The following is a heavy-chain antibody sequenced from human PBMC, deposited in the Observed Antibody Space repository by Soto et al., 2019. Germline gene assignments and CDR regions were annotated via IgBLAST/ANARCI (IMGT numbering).Heavy chain of an antibody. D-gene: IGHD2-21*02. V-gene: IGHV4-59*08. CDR3: ARHGDDTSGCYMVVQ. CDR1: GASIRSYY. Sequence: QVQLQESGPGLVKPPETLSLTCTVSGASIRSYYWSWIRQPPGKGLEWIGYIYYDGTTKYNPSLKSRVSISVDMSKNQCSLKVNSVTATDTAGYYCARHGDDTSGCYMVVQWGQGTLVTVSS. J-gene: IGHJ4*02. CDR2: IYYDGTT.